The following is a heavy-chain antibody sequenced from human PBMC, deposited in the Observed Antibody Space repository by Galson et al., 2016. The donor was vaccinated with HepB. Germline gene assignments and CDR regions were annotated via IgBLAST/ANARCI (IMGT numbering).Heavy chain of an antibody. J-gene: IGHJ4*02. D-gene: IGHD3-16*01. CDR3: SSRDFTHYGVDY. V-gene: IGHV3-73*01. Sequence: SLRLSCAGSGCIFSGSVMHGVRQASGKGLEWVGRIRSKTHSSATAYPTSVEGRFTISRDDSKNTTYLLMNSLKTEDTAVYYCSSRDFTHYGVDYWGLGTLVIVSS. CDR1: GCIFSGSV. CDR2: IRSKTHSSAT.